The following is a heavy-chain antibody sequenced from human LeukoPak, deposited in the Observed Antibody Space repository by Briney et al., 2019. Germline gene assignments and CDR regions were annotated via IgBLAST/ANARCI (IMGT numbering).Heavy chain of an antibody. CDR1: GFTFSSYW. CDR3: AGEEYCGGDCYSGAFDI. J-gene: IGHJ3*02. D-gene: IGHD2-21*01. V-gene: IGHV3-74*01. CDR2: INSDGSST. Sequence: PGGSLRLSCAASGFTFSSYWMHWVRQAPGKGLVWVSRINSDGSSTSYADSVKGRFTISRDNAKNTLYLQMNSLRAEDTAVYYCAGEEYCGGDCYSGAFDIWGQGTMVTVSS.